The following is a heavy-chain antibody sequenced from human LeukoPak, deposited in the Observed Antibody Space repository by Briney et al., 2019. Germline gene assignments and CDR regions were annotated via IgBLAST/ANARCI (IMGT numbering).Heavy chain of an antibody. J-gene: IGHJ6*02. CDR3: ARGGYYGSGSYYRLMDV. V-gene: IGHV1-46*01. CDR1: GYTFTSYY. CDR2: INPSSGST. Sequence: ASVKVSCKASGYTFTSYYMHWVRQAPGQGLEWMGIINPSSGSTNYAQKFQGRVTMTRDTSTSTVYMELSSLRSEDTAVYYCARGGYYGSGSYYRLMDVWGQGTTVTVSS. D-gene: IGHD3-10*01.